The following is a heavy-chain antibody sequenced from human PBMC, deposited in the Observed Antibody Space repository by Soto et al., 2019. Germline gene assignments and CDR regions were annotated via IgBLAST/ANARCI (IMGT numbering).Heavy chain of an antibody. J-gene: IGHJ4*02. V-gene: IGHV3-23*01. D-gene: IGHD6-19*01. Sequence: PGGSLRLSCAASGFTFSSYAMSWVRQAPGKGLEWVSAISGSGGSTYYADSVKGRFTISRDNSKNTLYLQMNSLRAEDTAVYYCAKDQAWYSSGWYFVDYWGQGTLVSVSS. CDR2: ISGSGGST. CDR3: AKDQAWYSSGWYFVDY. CDR1: GFTFSSYA.